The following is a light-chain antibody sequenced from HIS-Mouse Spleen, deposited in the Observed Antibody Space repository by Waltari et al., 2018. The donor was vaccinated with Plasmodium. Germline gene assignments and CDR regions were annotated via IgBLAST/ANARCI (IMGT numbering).Light chain of an antibody. J-gene: IGLJ3*02. CDR3: YSAADNNLV. V-gene: IGLV3-27*01. CDR1: VLAKKY. CDR2: KDS. Sequence: SYELTQPSSVSVSPGQTARITCSGDVLAKKYARWFQQTPGQAPGRVICKDSERPSGIPERCSGSSSGPTVTLTTSGAQVEDEADYYCYSAADNNLVFGGGTKLTVL.